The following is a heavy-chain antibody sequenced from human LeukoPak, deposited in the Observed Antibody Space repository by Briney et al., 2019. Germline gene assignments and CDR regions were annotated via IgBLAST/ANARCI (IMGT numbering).Heavy chain of an antibody. V-gene: IGHV3-30*04. J-gene: IGHJ4*02. CDR1: GFTISTYT. Sequence: GGSLRLSCAASGFTISTYTMHWVRQAPGKGLEWVAVVSYDGSDKYYADSVKGRFTISRDISKNTLYLQVNSLRPEDTALYYYARGAAVAISLWGQGTLVTVSS. CDR3: ARGAAVAISL. CDR2: VSYDGSDK. D-gene: IGHD6-19*01.